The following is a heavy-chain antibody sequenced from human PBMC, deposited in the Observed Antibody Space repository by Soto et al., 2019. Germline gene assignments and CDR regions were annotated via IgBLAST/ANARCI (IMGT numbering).Heavy chain of an antibody. J-gene: IGHJ3*02. CDR1: GFTFSSYA. CDR3: ARDLIVPIVVVPAAIGFDI. Sequence: QVQLVESGGGVVQPGRSLRLSCAASGFTFSSYAMHWVRQAPGKGLEWVAVISYDGSNKYYADSVTGRFTISRDNSKNTLYLQMNSRRAEDTAVYYCARDLIVPIVVVPAAIGFDIWGQGTMVTVSS. V-gene: IGHV3-30-3*01. D-gene: IGHD2-2*02. CDR2: ISYDGSNK.